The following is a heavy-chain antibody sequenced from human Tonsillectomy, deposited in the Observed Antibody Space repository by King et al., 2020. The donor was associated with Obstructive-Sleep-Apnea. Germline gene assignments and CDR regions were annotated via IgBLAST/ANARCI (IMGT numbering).Heavy chain of an antibody. CDR2: ISYDGSNK. V-gene: IGHV3-30*04. D-gene: IGHD3-22*01. J-gene: IGHJ4*02. Sequence: VQLVESGGGVVQPGRSLRLSCAASGFTFSNYAMHWVRQAPDKGLEWVAVISYDGSNKYYADSVKGRFTISRDNSKNTLYLLMNSLIAEDTAVYYCARDSLMSDDQVVISIHAFFDYWGQGTLVTVSS. CDR3: ARDSLMSDDQVVISIHAFFDY. CDR1: GFTFSNYA.